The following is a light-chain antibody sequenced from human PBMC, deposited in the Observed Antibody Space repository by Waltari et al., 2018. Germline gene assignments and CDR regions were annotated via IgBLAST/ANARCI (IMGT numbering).Light chain of an antibody. Sequence: EIVLTQSPGTLSLSPGERATLSCRASQSVGKYLAGYQQKPGQAPRLLIYETYRRATGTPDRFSGSGSGTDFSLTISRLEPEDFAVYYCQKYESLPATFGQGTTVEIK. J-gene: IGKJ1*01. CDR2: ETY. CDR1: QSVGKY. V-gene: IGKV3-20*01. CDR3: QKYESLPAT.